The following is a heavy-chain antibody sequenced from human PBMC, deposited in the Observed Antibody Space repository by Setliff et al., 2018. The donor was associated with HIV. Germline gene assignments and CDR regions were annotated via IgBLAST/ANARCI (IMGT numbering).Heavy chain of an antibody. J-gene: IGHJ5*02. CDR3: ARDTTPLGWFDP. CDR1: GYSFTSYG. CDR2: ISAYNVNT. Sequence: ASVKVSCKASGYSFTSYGVSWVRQASGQGLEWMGWISAYNVNTNYAQKLQGRVTMTTDTSTSTAYMELRSLRSDDTAVYYCARDTTPLGWFDPWGQGTLVTVSS. D-gene: IGHD7-27*01. V-gene: IGHV1-18*01.